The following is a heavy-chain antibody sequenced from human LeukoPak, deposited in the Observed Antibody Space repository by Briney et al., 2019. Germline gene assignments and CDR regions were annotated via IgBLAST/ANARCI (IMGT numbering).Heavy chain of an antibody. CDR2: ISSSSSYI. Sequence: GGSLRLSCAASGFTFSSYSMNWVRQAPGKGLEWVSSISSSSSYIYYADSVKGRFTISRDNAKNSLYLQMNSLRAEDTAVYYCARGVYCSSTSCYAGAFDIWGQGTMVTVSS. V-gene: IGHV3-21*01. J-gene: IGHJ3*02. CDR1: GFTFSSYS. CDR3: ARGVYCSSTSCYAGAFDI. D-gene: IGHD2-2*01.